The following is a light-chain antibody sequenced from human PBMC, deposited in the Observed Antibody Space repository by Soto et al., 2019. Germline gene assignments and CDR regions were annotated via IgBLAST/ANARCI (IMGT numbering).Light chain of an antibody. V-gene: IGLV1-40*01. Sequence: QSVLTQPPSVSGAPGQRVTISCTGCSSNIGAGYDVHWYQQLPGTAPKLLIYLNNNRPSGVPDRFSGSKSGTSASLAITGLQAEDEADYYCQSYDSSLNGVFGGGTKLTVL. CDR1: SSNIGAGYD. CDR3: QSYDSSLNGV. CDR2: LNN. J-gene: IGLJ3*02.